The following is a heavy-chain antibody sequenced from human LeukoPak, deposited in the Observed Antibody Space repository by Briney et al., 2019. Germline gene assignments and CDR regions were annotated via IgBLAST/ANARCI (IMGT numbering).Heavy chain of an antibody. CDR3: AVVVAASSYYYYGMDV. D-gene: IGHD2-15*01. J-gene: IGHJ6*02. CDR1: GYTFTSYG. Sequence: GASVKVSCKASGYTFTSYGISWVRQAPGQGLEWMGGIIPIFGTANYAQKFQGRVTITADESTSTAYMELSSLRSEDTAVYYCAVVVAASSYYYYGMDVWGQGTTVTVSS. V-gene: IGHV1-69*13. CDR2: IIPIFGTA.